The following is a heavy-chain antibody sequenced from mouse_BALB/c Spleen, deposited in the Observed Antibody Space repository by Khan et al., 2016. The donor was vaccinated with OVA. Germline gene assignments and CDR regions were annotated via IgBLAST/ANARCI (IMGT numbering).Heavy chain of an antibody. Sequence: DVQLVESGGDLVKPGGSLKLSCAASGFTFSTYGMSWVRQIPDKRLEWVATISSGGSYTYYPDSVKGRFTISRDNAKNTLYLQMSSLKSEDTGIYYCARLAYYYDSEGFAYWGQGTLVTVSA. CDR3: ARLAYYYDSEGFAY. J-gene: IGHJ3*01. V-gene: IGHV5-6*01. D-gene: IGHD1-1*01. CDR1: GFTFSTYG. CDR2: ISSGGSYT.